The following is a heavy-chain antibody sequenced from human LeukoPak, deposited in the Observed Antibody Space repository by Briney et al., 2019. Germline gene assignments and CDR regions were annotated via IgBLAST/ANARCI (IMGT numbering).Heavy chain of an antibody. CDR3: ARTRGYSYGYVDYGMDV. J-gene: IGHJ6*04. V-gene: IGHV4-34*01. CDR1: GGSFSGYY. CDR2: INHSGST. Sequence: PSETLSLTCAVYGGSFSGYYWSWIRQPPGKGLEWIGEINHSGSTNYNPSPKSRVTISVDTSKNQFSLKLSSVTAADTAVYYCARTRGYSYGYVDYGMDVWGKGTTVTVSS. D-gene: IGHD5-18*01.